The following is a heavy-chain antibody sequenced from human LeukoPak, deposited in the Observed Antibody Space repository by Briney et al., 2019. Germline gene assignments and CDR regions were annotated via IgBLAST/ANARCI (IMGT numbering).Heavy chain of an antibody. Sequence: GGSLRLSCAASGLTFSTYSMTWVRQAPGKGLEWVSSISGSSNYIHYADSVKGRFTISRDSSRTTPYLQMNSLRADDTAVYYCAKDRGDYGDYFDNWGQGPLVTVSS. CDR3: AKDRGDYGDYFDN. J-gene: IGHJ4*02. V-gene: IGHV3-21*01. D-gene: IGHD3-16*01. CDR1: GLTFSTYS. CDR2: ISGSSNYI.